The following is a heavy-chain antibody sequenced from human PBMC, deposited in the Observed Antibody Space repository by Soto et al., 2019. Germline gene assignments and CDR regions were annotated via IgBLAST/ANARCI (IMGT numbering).Heavy chain of an antibody. CDR1: GYTFTSYY. J-gene: IGHJ3*02. CDR2: INPSGGST. Sequence: ASVKVSCKASGYTFTSYYMHWVRQAPGQGLEWMGIINPSGGSTSYAQKFQGRVTMTRDTSTSTVYMELSSLRSEDTAVYYCARAGILTGYYNVAFDIWGQGTMVTVSS. D-gene: IGHD3-9*01. V-gene: IGHV1-46*03. CDR3: ARAGILTGYYNVAFDI.